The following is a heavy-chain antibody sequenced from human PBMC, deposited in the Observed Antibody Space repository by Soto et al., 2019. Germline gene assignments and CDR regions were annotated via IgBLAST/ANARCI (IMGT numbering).Heavy chain of an antibody. Sequence: GESLKISCKGSGYSFTSYWISWVRQMPGKGLEWMGRIDPSDSYTNYSPSFQGHVTISADKSISTAYLQWSSLKASDTVMYYCVMTWIQLWSDYYGMDVWGQGTTVTVSS. CDR1: GYSFTSYW. V-gene: IGHV5-10-1*01. D-gene: IGHD5-18*01. CDR3: VMTWIQLWSDYYGMDV. J-gene: IGHJ6*02. CDR2: IDPSDSYT.